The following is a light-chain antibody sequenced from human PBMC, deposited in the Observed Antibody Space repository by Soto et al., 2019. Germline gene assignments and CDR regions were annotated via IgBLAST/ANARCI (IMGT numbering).Light chain of an antibody. CDR1: QNIIFY. CDR2: DAS. Sequence: DIQMTQSPSSPSASVGDRVTITCRASQNIIFYLNWYQQKPGKAPKLLIYDASSLESGVPSRFSGSGSGTEFTLIISSLQPDDSATYYCQQYRSYWTFGQGTKV. CDR3: QQYRSYWT. J-gene: IGKJ1*01. V-gene: IGKV1-5*01.